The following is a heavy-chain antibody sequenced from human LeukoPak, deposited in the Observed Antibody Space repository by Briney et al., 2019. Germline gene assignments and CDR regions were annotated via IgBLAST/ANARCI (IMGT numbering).Heavy chain of an antibody. V-gene: IGHV1-69*13. Sequence: PQASVRVSCKASGGTFSSYAISWVRQAPGQGLEWMGGIIPIFGTANYAQKFQGRVTITADESTSTAYMELSSLRSEDTAVYYCARDDGESPAHYYYYYMDVWGKGTTVTISS. CDR3: ARDDGESPAHYYYYYMDV. J-gene: IGHJ6*03. D-gene: IGHD3-10*01. CDR2: IIPIFGTA. CDR1: GGTFSSYA.